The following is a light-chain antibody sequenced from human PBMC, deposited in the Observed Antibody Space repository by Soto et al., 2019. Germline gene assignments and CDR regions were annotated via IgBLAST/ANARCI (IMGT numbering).Light chain of an antibody. CDR3: QQDHNWTPAT. J-gene: IGKJ1*01. Sequence: EVLMTQSPATLSVSPGERATLSCRASQSVSTNLAWYQLKPGQAPRLLICGASSRATDIPARFSGSGSGTEVNLTSSSLQSEDFRVYFCQQDHNWTPATFGQGTKVEI. CDR1: QSVSTN. CDR2: GAS. V-gene: IGKV3-15*01.